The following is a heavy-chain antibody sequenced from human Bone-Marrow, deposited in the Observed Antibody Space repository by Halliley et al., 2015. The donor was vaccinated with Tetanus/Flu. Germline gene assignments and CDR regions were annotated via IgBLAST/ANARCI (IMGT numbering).Heavy chain of an antibody. CDR2: IYYSGST. J-gene: IGHJ4*02. D-gene: IGHD3-22*01. CDR1: GGSISSYY. V-gene: IGHV4-59*01. CDR3: ARGRKYYYDSSGYTKFFDY. Sequence: LRLSCAVSGGSISSYYWNWIRQPPGKGLEWIGYIYYSGSTDYNPSLKSRVTISVDTSRTQFSLKLSSVTAADTAVYYCARGRKYYYDSSGYTKFFDYWGQGTLVTVSS.